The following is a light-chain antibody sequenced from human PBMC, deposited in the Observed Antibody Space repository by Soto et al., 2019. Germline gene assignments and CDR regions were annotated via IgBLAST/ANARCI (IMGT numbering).Light chain of an antibody. Sequence: QSALTQPASVSGSPGQSITISCTGTSSDVGGYNYVSWYQQHPAKAPKLMIYDVSKRPSGVSNRFSGSNSGNTASLTISGLQPENEADYYCSSYTSSCTPSIGGGTKLSVL. CDR2: DVS. J-gene: IGLJ2*01. CDR1: SSDVGGYNY. CDR3: SSYTSSCTPS. V-gene: IGLV2-14*01.